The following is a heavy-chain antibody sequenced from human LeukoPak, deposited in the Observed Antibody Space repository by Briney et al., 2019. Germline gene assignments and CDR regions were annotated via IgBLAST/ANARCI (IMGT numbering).Heavy chain of an antibody. Sequence: ASVKVSCKASGYTFTSYDINWVRQATGQGLEWMGWMNPNSGNTGYAQKFQGRVTMTRDTSISTAYMELSRLRSDDTAVYYCARALVVYAKGELGDYWGQGTLVTVSS. CDR2: MNPNSGNT. J-gene: IGHJ4*02. CDR1: GYTFTSYD. V-gene: IGHV1-8*01. D-gene: IGHD2-8*02. CDR3: ARALVVYAKGELGDY.